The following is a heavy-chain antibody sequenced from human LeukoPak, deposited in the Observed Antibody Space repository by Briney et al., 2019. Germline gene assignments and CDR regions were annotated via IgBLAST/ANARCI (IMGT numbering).Heavy chain of an antibody. CDR1: GFSFSAHW. CDR3: ALGPNSNWSGLDF. V-gene: IGHV3-74*01. J-gene: IGHJ4*02. Sequence: GGSLRLSCTASGFSFSAHWMHWARQLPGKGLVWVSRISPTGSTTSYADSVKGRFTVSRDNAKNTLYLQVNNLRAEDTAVYYCALGPNSNWSGLDFWGQGTLLTVSS. D-gene: IGHD6-6*01. CDR2: ISPTGSTT.